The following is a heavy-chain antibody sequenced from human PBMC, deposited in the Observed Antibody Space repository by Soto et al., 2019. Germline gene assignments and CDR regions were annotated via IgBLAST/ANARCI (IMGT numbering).Heavy chain of an antibody. D-gene: IGHD5-12*01. V-gene: IGHV4-61*01. Sequence: PSETLSLTCTVSGGSVSSGSYYWSWIRQPPGKGLEWIGYIYYSGSTNYNPSLKSRVTISVDTSKNQFSLKLSSVTAADTAVYYCARLPSITQYQGLWFDPWGQGTLVTVSS. CDR2: IYYSGST. J-gene: IGHJ5*02. CDR1: GGSVSSGSYY. CDR3: ARLPSITQYQGLWFDP.